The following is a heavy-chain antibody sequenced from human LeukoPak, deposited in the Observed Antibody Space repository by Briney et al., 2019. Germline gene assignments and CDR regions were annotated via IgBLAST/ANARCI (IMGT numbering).Heavy chain of an antibody. D-gene: IGHD6-19*01. CDR1: GDSISSRTYY. Sequence: SETLSLTCGVSGDSISSRTYYWGWIRQPPGKGLEWIGSIYYSGSTYYNPSLKSRVTISVDTSKNQFSLKLNSVTATDTAVYYCARQGWLVLSWGQGTLVTVSS. J-gene: IGHJ4*02. CDR2: IYYSGST. CDR3: ARQGWLVLS. V-gene: IGHV4-39*01.